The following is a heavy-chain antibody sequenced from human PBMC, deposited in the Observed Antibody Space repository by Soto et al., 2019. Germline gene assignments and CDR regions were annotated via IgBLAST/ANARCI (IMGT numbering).Heavy chain of an antibody. CDR1: GFTFSSYW. V-gene: IGHV3-74*01. Sequence: PGGSLRLSCAASGFTFSSYWMHWVRQAPGKGLVWVSRMNSDGSSITYADSVKGRFTISRDSAKNTMYLQVHSLRAEDTAVYYCAREKATPGLYFFDYGGQGTLVTVS. CDR2: MNSDGSSI. CDR3: AREKATPGLYFFDY. J-gene: IGHJ4*02. D-gene: IGHD1-26*01.